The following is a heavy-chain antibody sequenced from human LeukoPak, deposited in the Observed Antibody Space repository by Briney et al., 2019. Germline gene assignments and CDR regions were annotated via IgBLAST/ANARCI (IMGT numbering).Heavy chain of an antibody. D-gene: IGHD3-22*01. CDR3: ARDSDSSGPNWFDP. CDR1: GFTFSSYA. J-gene: IGHJ5*02. V-gene: IGHV3-30-3*01. Sequence: PGRSLRLSCAVSGFTFSSYAMHWVRQAPGKGLEWVAVISYDGSNKYYADSVKGRFTISRDNSKNTLYLQMNSLRAEDTAVYYCARDSDSSGPNWFDPWGQGTLVTVSS. CDR2: ISYDGSNK.